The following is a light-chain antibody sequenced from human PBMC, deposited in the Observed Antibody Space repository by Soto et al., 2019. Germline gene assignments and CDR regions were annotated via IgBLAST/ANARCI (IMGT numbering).Light chain of an antibody. CDR2: DVS. CDR3: SSYTSSSTLLYV. V-gene: IGLV2-14*01. CDR1: SSDVGGYNY. Sequence: QSALTQPASVSGSPGQSITISCTGTSSDVGGYNYVSWYQQHPGKAPKLMIYDVSNRPSGVSNRFSGSNSGNTASLTISGLKAVDDADYYGSSYTSSSTLLYVFGTGTKLTVL. J-gene: IGLJ1*01.